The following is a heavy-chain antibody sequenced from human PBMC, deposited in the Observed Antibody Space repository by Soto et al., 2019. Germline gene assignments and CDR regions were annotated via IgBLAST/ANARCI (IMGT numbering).Heavy chain of an antibody. CDR2: ISGSGGST. CDR1: GFTFSIYA. J-gene: IGHJ2*01. V-gene: IGHV3-23*01. D-gene: IGHD4-17*01. Sequence: EVQLLESGGGLVQPGGSLRLSCAASGFTFSIYAMNWVRQAPGKGLEWVSVISGSGGSTYYADSVKGRFTISRDNSKNTRYLQMNSLRAEDAAVYYCARRTVGWDFELWGRGTLVTVSS. CDR3: ARRTVGWDFEL.